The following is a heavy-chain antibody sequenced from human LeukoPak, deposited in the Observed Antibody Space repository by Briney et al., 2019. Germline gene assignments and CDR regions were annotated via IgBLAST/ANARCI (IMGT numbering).Heavy chain of an antibody. J-gene: IGHJ4*02. D-gene: IGHD3-10*01. CDR1: GFTFSSYS. CDR3: ARTMVRGVIADY. Sequence: PGGSLRLSCAASGFTFSSYSMNWVRQAPGKGLEWVSSISSSSSYIYYADSVKGRFTISRDNAKNSLYLQMNSLRAEDTAVYYCARTMVRGVIADYWGQGTLVTVPS. V-gene: IGHV3-21*01. CDR2: ISSSSSYI.